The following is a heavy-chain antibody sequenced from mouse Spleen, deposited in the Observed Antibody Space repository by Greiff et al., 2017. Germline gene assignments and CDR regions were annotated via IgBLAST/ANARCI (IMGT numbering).Heavy chain of an antibody. CDR2: IDPANGNT. CDR1: GFNIKDTY. CDR3: ANLLITTVVATDAMDY. J-gene: IGHJ4*01. V-gene: IGHV14-3*02. Sequence: EVQLQESGAELVKPGASVKLSCTASGFNIKDTYMHWVKQRPEQGLEWIGRIDPANGNTKYDPKFQGKATITADTSSNTAYLQLSSLTSEDTAVYYCANLLITTVVATDAMDYWGQGTSVTVSS. D-gene: IGHD1-1*01.